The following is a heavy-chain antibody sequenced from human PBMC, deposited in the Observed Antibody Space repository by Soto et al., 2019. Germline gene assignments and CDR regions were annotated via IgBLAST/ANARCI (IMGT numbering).Heavy chain of an antibody. CDR3: ARVGGYSSSWYDAFDI. J-gene: IGHJ3*02. CDR1: GFTFSSYA. D-gene: IGHD6-13*01. Sequence: GGSLRLSGAASGFTFSSYAMHWVRQAPGKGLEWVSVIWYDGSNKYYAYSVKGRFTISRDNSKNTLYLQMNSLRAEDTAVYYCARVGGYSSSWYDAFDIWGQGTMVTVSS. V-gene: IGHV3-33*01. CDR2: IWYDGSNK.